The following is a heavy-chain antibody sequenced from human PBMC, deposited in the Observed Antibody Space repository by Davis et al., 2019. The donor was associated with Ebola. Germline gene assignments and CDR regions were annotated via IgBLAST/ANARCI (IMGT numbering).Heavy chain of an antibody. CDR1: GYTFTSYG. V-gene: IGHV1-18*01. CDR3: ARKWAGCSSTSCPYYFDY. D-gene: IGHD2-2*01. CDR2: ISAYNGNT. J-gene: IGHJ4*02. Sequence: ASVTVSCKASGYTFTSYGISWVRQAPGQGLEWMGWISAYNGNTNYAQKFQGRVTITADESTSTAYMELSSLRSEDTAVYYCARKWAGCSSTSCPYYFDYWGQGTLVTVSS.